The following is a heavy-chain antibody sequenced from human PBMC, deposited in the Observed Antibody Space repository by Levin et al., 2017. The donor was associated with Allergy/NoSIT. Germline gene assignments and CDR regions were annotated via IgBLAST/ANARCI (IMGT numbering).Heavy chain of an antibody. Sequence: ASVKVSCKTYGYTFTRHYIHWVRQAPGQGLEWMGVINPSGSTTSYAQRFQGRVNMTSDMSTSTVYMSLTSLTSEDTAAYFCARDAGFTSVRGMNYWGQGTLVTVSS. CDR1: GYTFTRHY. J-gene: IGHJ4*02. CDR2: INPSGSTT. CDR3: ARDAGFTSVRGMNY. D-gene: IGHD6-19*01. V-gene: IGHV1-46*01.